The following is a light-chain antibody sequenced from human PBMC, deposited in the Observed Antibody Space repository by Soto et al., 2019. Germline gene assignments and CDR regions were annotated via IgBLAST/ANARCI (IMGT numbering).Light chain of an antibody. CDR3: QQYDSYPLT. J-gene: IGKJ4*01. Sequence: DIQMTQSPSTLSASLGDRVTITCLASQSVSSGLAWYQQKPGKAPNLLIYKASSLESGVTSRFSGSGSGTEFTLTISSLQPDDFATYYCQQYDSYPLTFGGGTKVEIK. V-gene: IGKV1-5*03. CDR1: QSVSSG. CDR2: KAS.